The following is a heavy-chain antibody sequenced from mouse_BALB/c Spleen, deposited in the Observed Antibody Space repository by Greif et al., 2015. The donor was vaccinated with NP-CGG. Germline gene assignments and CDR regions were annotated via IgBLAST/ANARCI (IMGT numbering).Heavy chain of an antibody. CDR1: GFTFTDYY. CDR2: IRNKANGYTT. CDR3: ARGDGYYWFAY. J-gene: IGHJ3*01. V-gene: IGHV7-3*02. Sequence: DVMLVESGGGLVQPGGSLRLSCATSGFTFTDYYMSWVRQPPGKALEWLGFIRNKANGYTTEYSASVKGRFTISRGNSQSILYLQMNTLRAEDSATYYCARGDGYYWFAYWGQGTLVTVSA. D-gene: IGHD2-3*01.